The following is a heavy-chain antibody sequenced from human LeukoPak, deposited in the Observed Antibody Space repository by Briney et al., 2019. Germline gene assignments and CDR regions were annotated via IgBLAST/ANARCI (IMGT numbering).Heavy chain of an antibody. D-gene: IGHD6-13*01. CDR1: GGSLSGYY. J-gene: IGHJ5*02. CDR2: INHSGST. CDR3: ARGVIWRLGAAAGEFDP. V-gene: IGHV4-34*01. Sequence: PSESLSPACAVHGGSLSGYYCGSIRQPPGKGLEWIGEINHSGSTNYNPSLKSRVTISVDTSTNQFSLKLSSVTAADTAVYYCARGVIWRLGAAAGEFDPWGQGTLVTVSS.